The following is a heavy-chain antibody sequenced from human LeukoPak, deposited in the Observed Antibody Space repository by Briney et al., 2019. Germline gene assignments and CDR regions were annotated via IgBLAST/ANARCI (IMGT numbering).Heavy chain of an antibody. CDR1: GYTFTNYG. CDR3: ARGRDGYNLHAFDI. J-gene: IGHJ3*02. CDR2: ISAYNGNT. D-gene: IGHD5-24*01. Sequence: GASVKVSCKASGYTFTNYGISWVRQAPGQGLEWMGWISAYNGNTNYAQKLQGRVTMTTETSTSTAYMELRSLRSDDTAVYYCARGRDGYNLHAFDIWGQGTMVTVSS. V-gene: IGHV1-18*01.